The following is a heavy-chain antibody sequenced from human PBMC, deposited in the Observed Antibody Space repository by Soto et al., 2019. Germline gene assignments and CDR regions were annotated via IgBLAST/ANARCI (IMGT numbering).Heavy chain of an antibody. CDR1: GYTFAAYY. CDR2: INPTSGGT. J-gene: IGHJ4*02. V-gene: IGHV1-2*02. CDR3: ARDPDYGAYWAYFFAS. D-gene: IGHD4-17*01. Sequence: ASVKVSCKTSGYTFAAYYIHWIRQAPGQGLEWMGWINPTSGGTVYAQNFQDRVTMTRDTSISTAYMELRRLNSDDTAVYYCARDPDYGAYWAYFFASWGQGTPLTGSS.